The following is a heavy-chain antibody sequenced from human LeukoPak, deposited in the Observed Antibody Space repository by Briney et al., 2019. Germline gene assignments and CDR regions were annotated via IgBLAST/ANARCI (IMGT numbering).Heavy chain of an antibody. CDR3: ARDLGERRGDY. V-gene: IGHV1-69*04. CDR1: GGTFSSYA. Sequence: GASVKVSCKASGGTFSSYAISWVRQAPGQGLEWMGRIIPILGIANYAQKFQGRVTITADKPTSTAYMELSSLRSEDTAVYYCARDLGERRGDYWGQGTLVTVSS. D-gene: IGHD1-1*01. CDR2: IIPILGIA. J-gene: IGHJ4*02.